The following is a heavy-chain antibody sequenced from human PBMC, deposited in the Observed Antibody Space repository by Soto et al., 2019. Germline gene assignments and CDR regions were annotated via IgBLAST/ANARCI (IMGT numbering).Heavy chain of an antibody. J-gene: IGHJ4*02. Sequence: GGSLRLSCAASESAFRSYGLSWVRQAPGKGLEWVSCITSAGATYYADSVKGRFAISRGPSKNTLFLQMNSLRAEDTAIYYCASRAIYTVATDYWGQGTPVTVSS. CDR2: ITSAGAT. CDR3: ASRAIYTVATDY. V-gene: IGHV3-23*01. D-gene: IGHD5-12*01. CDR1: ESAFRSYG.